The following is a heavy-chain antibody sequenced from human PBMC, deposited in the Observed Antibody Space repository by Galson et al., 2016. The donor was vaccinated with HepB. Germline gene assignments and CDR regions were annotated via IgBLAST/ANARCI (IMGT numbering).Heavy chain of an antibody. Sequence: SLRLSCAASGFTFKDYGMTWVRQAPGKGLEVVSSISRSGDSRDYADSVKGRFTISRDNSKNTLSLQMNSLRTEDTAVYYCAKGLKAPGYYYYIDVWGKGTTVTVSS. J-gene: IGHJ6*03. D-gene: IGHD6-19*01. V-gene: IGHV3-23*01. CDR2: ISRSGDSR. CDR3: AKGLKAPGYYYYIDV. CDR1: GFTFKDYG.